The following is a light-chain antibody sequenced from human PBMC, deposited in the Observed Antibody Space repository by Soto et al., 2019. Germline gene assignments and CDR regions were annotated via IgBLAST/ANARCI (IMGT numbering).Light chain of an antibody. CDR3: QQYNNWPPIT. V-gene: IGKV3-15*01. J-gene: IGKJ5*01. CDR2: GAS. CDR1: QPVNNN. Sequence: IVMTQSPATLSVSPGDRATLSCRSSQPVNNNLAWYQHKPGQAPRLLIYGASTRATGIPARFSGSGSGTGFTLTISSLQSEDFAVYFCQQYNNWPPITFGQGTRLEI.